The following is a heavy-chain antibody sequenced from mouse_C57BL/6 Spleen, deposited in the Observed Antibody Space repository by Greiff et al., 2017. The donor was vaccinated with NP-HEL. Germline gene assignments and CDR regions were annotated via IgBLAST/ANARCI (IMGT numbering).Heavy chain of an antibody. V-gene: IGHV1-22*01. Sequence: EVQLQESGPELVKPGASVKMSCKASGYTFTDYNMHWVKQSHGKSLEWIGYINPNNGGTSYNQKFKGKATLTVNKSSSTAYMELRSLTSEDSAVYYCARNYDEADFDYWGQGTTLTVSS. CDR3: ARNYDEADFDY. D-gene: IGHD2-4*01. CDR2: INPNNGGT. CDR1: GYTFTDYN. J-gene: IGHJ2*01.